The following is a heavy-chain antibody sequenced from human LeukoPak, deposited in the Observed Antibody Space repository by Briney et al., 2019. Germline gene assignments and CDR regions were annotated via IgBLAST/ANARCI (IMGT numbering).Heavy chain of an antibody. CDR1: GGSFSGYY. CDR3: APRGVLLWFGESN. D-gene: IGHD3-10*01. V-gene: IGHV4-34*01. Sequence: PSETLSLTCAVYGGSFSGYYWSWIRQPPGKGLEWIGEINHSGSNNYNPSLKSRVTISVDTSKNQFSLKLSSVTAADTAVYYCAPRGVLLWFGESNWGQGTLVTVSS. J-gene: IGHJ4*02. CDR2: INHSGSN.